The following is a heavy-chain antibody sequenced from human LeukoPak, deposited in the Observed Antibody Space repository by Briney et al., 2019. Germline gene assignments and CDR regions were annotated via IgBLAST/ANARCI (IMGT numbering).Heavy chain of an antibody. CDR3: ARDAIAVAGTYYYYYGMDV. CDR2: IYYSGST. J-gene: IGHJ6*04. D-gene: IGHD6-19*01. V-gene: IGHV4-59*01. CDR1: GCSISSYY. Sequence: SETLSLTCTVSGCSISSYYWSWIRQPPGKGLEWIGYIYYSGSTNYNPSLKSRATISVDTSKNQFSLKLSSVTAADTAVYYCARDAIAVAGTYYYYYGMDVWGKGTTVTVSS.